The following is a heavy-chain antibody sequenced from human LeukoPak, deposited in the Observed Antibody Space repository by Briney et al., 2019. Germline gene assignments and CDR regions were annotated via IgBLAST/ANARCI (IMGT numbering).Heavy chain of an antibody. CDR1: GFTFDDYG. J-gene: IGHJ5*02. CDR2: INWNGGST. V-gene: IGHV3-20*04. Sequence: GGSLRLSCAASGFTFDDYGMSWVRQAPGKGLEWVSGINWNGGSTGYADSVKGRFTISRDNAKNSLYLQMNSLRAEDTALYYCAREPDRDYLNWLDPWGQGTLVTVSS. D-gene: IGHD4-17*01. CDR3: AREPDRDYLNWLDP.